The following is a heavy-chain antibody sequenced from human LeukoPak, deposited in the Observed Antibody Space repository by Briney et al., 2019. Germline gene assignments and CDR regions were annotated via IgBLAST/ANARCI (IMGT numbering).Heavy chain of an antibody. CDR3: GRGAAVAGSYWYFDL. D-gene: IGHD6-19*01. CDR2: IYTSGST. V-gene: IGHV4-61*02. Sequence: SETLSLTCTVSGGSISTGTDYWSWIRQPAGKGLEWIGRIYTSGSTNYNPSLKSRVTISVDTSKNQFSLKLSSVTAADTAVYYCGRGAAVAGSYWYFDLWGRGTLVTVSS. J-gene: IGHJ2*01. CDR1: GGSISTGTDY.